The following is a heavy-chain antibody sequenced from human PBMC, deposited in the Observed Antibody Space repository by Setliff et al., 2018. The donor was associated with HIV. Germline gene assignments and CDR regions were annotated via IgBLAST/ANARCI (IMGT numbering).Heavy chain of an antibody. CDR1: GYTFTYRY. D-gene: IGHD3-22*01. J-gene: IGHJ3*02. V-gene: IGHV1-45*02. CDR3: AACLAPNQPPSNYDSSGSDAFDI. Sequence: SVKVSCKASGYTFTYRYLHWVRQAPGQALEWMGWITPFNGNTNYAQKFQDRVTITRDRSMSTAYMELSSLRSEDTAMYYCAACLAPNQPPSNYDSSGSDAFDIWGQGTMVTVSS. CDR2: ITPFNGNT.